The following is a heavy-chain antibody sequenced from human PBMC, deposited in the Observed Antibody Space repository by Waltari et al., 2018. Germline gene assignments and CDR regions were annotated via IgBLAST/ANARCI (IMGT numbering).Heavy chain of an antibody. CDR1: GYSISSGYY. J-gene: IGHJ6*02. V-gene: IGHV4-38-2*01. CDR3: ARVGYSGSYLTRYYYGMDV. Sequence: QVQLQESGPGLVKPSETLSLTCAVSGYSISSGYYWGWIRQPPGKGLEWIGSIYHSGSTYYNPSRKSRVTISVDTSKNQFSLKLSSVTAADTAVYYCARVGYSGSYLTRYYYGMDVWGQGTTVTVSS. CDR2: IYHSGST. D-gene: IGHD1-26*01.